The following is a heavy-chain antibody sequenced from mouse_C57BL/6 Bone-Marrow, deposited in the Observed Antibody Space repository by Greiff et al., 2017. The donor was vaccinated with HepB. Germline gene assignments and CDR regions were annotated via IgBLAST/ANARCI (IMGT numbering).Heavy chain of an antibody. CDR2: IHHNSGST. CDR1: GYTFTSYW. J-gene: IGHJ2*01. Sequence: QVQLQQPGAELVKPGASVKLSCKASGYTFTSYWMHWVKQRPGQGLEWIGMIHHNSGSTNYNEKFKSKATLTVDKSSSTAYMQLSSLTSEDAAVYCGARHDYDADFDYWGQGTTLTVAS. V-gene: IGHV1-64*01. CDR3: ARHDYDADFDY. D-gene: IGHD2-4*01.